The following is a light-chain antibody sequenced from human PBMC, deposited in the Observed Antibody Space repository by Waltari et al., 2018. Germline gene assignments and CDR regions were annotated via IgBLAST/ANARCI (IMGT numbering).Light chain of an antibody. CDR3: QQSYSTPPDT. J-gene: IGKJ2*01. V-gene: IGKV3-20*01. CDR1: QSVTSTY. Sequence: VVLTQSPGTVSLSPGERATLSCKASQSVTSTYLAWYQQKPGQAPRLLIYGASSRATDIPDRFSGSGSGTDFTLTINDLHPEDFATYYCQQSYSTPPDTFGQGTKLEIK. CDR2: GAS.